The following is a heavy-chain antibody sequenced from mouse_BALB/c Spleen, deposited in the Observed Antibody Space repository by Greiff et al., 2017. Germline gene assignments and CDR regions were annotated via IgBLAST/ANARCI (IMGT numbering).Heavy chain of an antibody. D-gene: IGHD1-1*01. Sequence: EVHLVESGPGLVKPSQSLSLTCTVTGYSITSDYAWNWIRQFPGNKLEWMGYISYSGSTSYNPSLKSRISITRDTSKNQFFLQLNSVTTEDTATYYCARRTTVVEGALYYAMDYWGQGTSVTVSS. CDR3: ARRTTVVEGALYYAMDY. V-gene: IGHV3-2*02. CDR2: ISYSGST. J-gene: IGHJ4*01. CDR1: GYSITSDYA.